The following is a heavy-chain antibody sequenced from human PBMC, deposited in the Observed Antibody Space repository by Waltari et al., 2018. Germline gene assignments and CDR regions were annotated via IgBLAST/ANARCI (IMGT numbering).Heavy chain of an antibody. Sequence: QVQLQESGPGLVKPSETLSLNCTVSGDSISSYHWSWIRQPAGKGLEWIGRIYTSGNTHYNPSLKSRVTMSVDMSKNQFSLKLSSVTAADTAVYYCAKDGGWYPDYWGQGTLVTVSS. CDR3: AKDGGWYPDY. V-gene: IGHV4-4*07. CDR1: GDSISSYH. D-gene: IGHD6-19*01. J-gene: IGHJ4*02. CDR2: IYTSGNT.